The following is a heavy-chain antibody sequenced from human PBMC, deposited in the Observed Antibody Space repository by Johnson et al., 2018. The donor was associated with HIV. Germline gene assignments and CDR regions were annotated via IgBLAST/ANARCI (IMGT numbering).Heavy chain of an antibody. V-gene: IGHV3-30*18. CDR1: GFTFSSYG. D-gene: IGHD4-17*01. CDR3: ANDAYDYGDYGAFDI. Sequence: QVQLVESGGGVVQPGRSLRLSCAASGFTFSSYGMHWVRQAPGKGLEWVAVISYNGSNKYYADSVKGRFTISRDNSKNTLYLQMNSLRAEDTAVYYCANDAYDYGDYGAFDIWGQGTMVTVSS. J-gene: IGHJ3*02. CDR2: ISYNGSNK.